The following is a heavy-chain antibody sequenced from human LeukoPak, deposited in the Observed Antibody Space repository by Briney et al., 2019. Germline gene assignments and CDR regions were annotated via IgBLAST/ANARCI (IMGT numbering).Heavy chain of an antibody. CDR3: AKDPSYDSSGYYFDY. V-gene: IGHV3-30*02. D-gene: IGHD3-22*01. Sequence: PGGSLRLSCAASGFTFSSYGMHWVRQAPGKGLEWVAFIRYDGSNKYYADSVKGRFTISRDNSQNTLYLQMNSLRAEDTAVYYCAKDPSYDSSGYYFDYWGQGTLVTVSS. J-gene: IGHJ4*02. CDR2: IRYDGSNK. CDR1: GFTFSSYG.